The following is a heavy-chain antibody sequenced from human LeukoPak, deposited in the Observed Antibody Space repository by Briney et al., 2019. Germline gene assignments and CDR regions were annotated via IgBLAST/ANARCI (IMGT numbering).Heavy chain of an antibody. CDR1: GFTFSSYA. CDR3: ARGLMTTVIYGMDV. Sequence: GGSLRLSCAASGFTFSSYAFNWVRQAPGKGLEWVSYISSSGSTIFYADSVKGRFTISRDNAKNSLYLQMNSLRAEDTAVYYCARGLMTTVIYGMDVWGQGTTVTVSS. J-gene: IGHJ6*02. CDR2: ISSSGSTI. D-gene: IGHD4-11*01. V-gene: IGHV3-48*01.